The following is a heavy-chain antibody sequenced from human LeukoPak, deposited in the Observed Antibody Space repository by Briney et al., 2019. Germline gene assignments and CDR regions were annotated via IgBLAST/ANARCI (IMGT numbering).Heavy chain of an antibody. J-gene: IGHJ4*02. V-gene: IGHV3-11*04. D-gene: IGHD1-26*01. Sequence: GGSLRLSCAASGFTFSDYYMSWIRQAPGKGLEWVSYISSSGSSVYYADSVKGRFTISRDNAKNSLYLQMNSLRAEDTAVYYCARNSRMWWELLARWGQGTLVTVSS. CDR2: ISSSGSSV. CDR1: GFTFSDYY. CDR3: ARNSRMWWELLAR.